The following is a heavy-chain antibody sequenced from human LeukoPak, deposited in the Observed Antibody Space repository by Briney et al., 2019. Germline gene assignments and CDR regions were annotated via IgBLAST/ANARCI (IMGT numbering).Heavy chain of an antibody. CDR1: GFTFSSYS. CDR3: ARDLGVWFDY. J-gene: IGHJ4*02. V-gene: IGHV3-21*01. Sequence: GGSLRLSCAASGFTFSSYSMNWVRQAPGKGLEWVSSISSSSSYIYYADSVKGRFTISRDNAKDSLYLQMNSLRAEDTAVYYCARDLGVWFDYWGQGTLVTVSS. CDR2: ISSSSSYI. D-gene: IGHD3-16*01.